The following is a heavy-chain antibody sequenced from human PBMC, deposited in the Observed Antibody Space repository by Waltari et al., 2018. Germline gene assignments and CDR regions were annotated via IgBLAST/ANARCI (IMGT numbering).Heavy chain of an antibody. J-gene: IGHJ4*02. V-gene: IGHV4-59*01. CDR1: GGSISSYY. CDR3: ARDRGYQDY. Sequence: QVQLQESGPGLVKPSETLSLTCTVSGGSISSYYWSWIRQPPGKGLGWFGYIHSSVSTNYNPARKSRVIISVDTSKNQFSLKVRSMTAADTAVYYCARDRGYQDYWGQGTLVTVSS. CDR2: IHSSVST. D-gene: IGHD3-10*01.